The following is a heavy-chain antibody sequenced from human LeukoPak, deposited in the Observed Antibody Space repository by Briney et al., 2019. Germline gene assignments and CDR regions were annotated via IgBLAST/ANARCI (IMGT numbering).Heavy chain of an antibody. J-gene: IGHJ4*02. Sequence: PSEALSLTCTVSGGSITNTDCYWGWIRQPPGKGLEWLASIYYSGSTNYSPSLKSRLTISLDTSKNQFSLKLTSVTAADTAVYYCARQVYGSNWSRHFGSWGQGTLVTVSS. D-gene: IGHD4-11*01. CDR2: IYYSGST. CDR1: GGSITNTDCY. CDR3: ARQVYGSNWSRHFGS. V-gene: IGHV4-39*01.